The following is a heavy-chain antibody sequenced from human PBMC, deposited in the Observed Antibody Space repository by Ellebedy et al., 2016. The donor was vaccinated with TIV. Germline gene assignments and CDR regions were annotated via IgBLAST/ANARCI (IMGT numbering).Heavy chain of an antibody. CDR3: AKDQTPGDGIYYFDF. CDR2: ISGNGARA. J-gene: IGHJ4*02. V-gene: IGHV3-23*01. D-gene: IGHD5-24*01. Sequence: PGGSLRLSCVASGFTFSLYSMAWVRQAPGKGLEWVSDISGNGARAEYADSVKGRFTIFRDQSKNTLYLQMNSLGAEDTALYFCAKDQTPGDGIYYFDFWGQGTLVTVSS. CDR1: GFTFSLYS.